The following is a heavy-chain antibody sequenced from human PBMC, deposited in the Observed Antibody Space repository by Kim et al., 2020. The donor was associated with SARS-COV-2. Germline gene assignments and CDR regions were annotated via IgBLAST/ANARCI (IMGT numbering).Heavy chain of an antibody. Sequence: GGSLRLSCAASGFTLSNFDMNWVRQAPGKGLEWVSSISDYYGGTCADSVRGRFTISRDSSKNTVFLQMNSLRAEDTAVYYCAKSIPHWYFDLWGRGSLVTVSS. J-gene: IGHJ2*01. CDR1: GFTLSNFD. CDR3: AKSIPHWYFDL. V-gene: IGHV3-23*01. CDR2: ISDYYGGT. D-gene: IGHD2-2*02.